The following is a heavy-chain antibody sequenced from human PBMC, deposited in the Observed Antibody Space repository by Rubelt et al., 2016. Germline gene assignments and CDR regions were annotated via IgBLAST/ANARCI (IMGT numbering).Heavy chain of an antibody. CDR1: GYIFTNYA. Sequence: QVQLVQSGTEVKKPGASVKVSCKASGYIFTNYAMHWVRQAPGQRLEWMGWINAGNDNTKYSQKFQGRVTITRDTSASIAYMELSSLGSEDTAVYYGARDKRLADWGQGTLVTVSS. CDR2: INAGNDNT. V-gene: IGHV1-3*01. CDR3: ARDKRLAD. J-gene: IGHJ4*02. D-gene: IGHD6-19*01.